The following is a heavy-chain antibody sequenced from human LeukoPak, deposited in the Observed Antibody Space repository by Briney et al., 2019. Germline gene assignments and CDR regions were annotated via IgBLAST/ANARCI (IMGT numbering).Heavy chain of an antibody. CDR1: GFTFKKYA. CDR2: INSNGGRT. CDR3: VKDLYYDNSGYYSGAFDY. D-gene: IGHD3-22*01. J-gene: IGHJ4*02. Sequence: GGSLRLSCSASGFTFKKYAMHWVRQAPGKGLEYVSAINSNGGRTYYADSVKGRFTISRNNSKNTLFLQMSSLRVEDTAVYYCVKDLYYDNSGYYSGAFDYWGQGTLVTVSS. V-gene: IGHV3-64D*06.